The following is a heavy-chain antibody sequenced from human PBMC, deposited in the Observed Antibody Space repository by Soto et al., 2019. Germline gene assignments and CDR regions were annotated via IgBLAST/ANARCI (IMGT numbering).Heavy chain of an antibody. CDR2: ISSSSSYI. CDR1: GFTFSSYS. CDR3: AREGPYDYVWGSYRLLDY. V-gene: IGHV3-21*01. J-gene: IGHJ4*02. D-gene: IGHD3-16*02. Sequence: GGSLRLSCAASGFTFSSYSMNWVRQAPGKGLEWVSSISSSSSYIYYADSVEGRFTISRDNAKNSLYLQMNSLRAEDTAVYYCAREGPYDYVWGSYRLLDYWGQGTLVTVSS.